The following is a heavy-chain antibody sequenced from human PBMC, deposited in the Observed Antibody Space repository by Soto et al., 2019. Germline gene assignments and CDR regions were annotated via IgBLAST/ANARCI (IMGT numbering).Heavy chain of an antibody. CDR1: NFSISSGYY. J-gene: IGHJ4*02. V-gene: IGHV4-38-2*01. D-gene: IGHD1-26*01. CDR3: ARSHSGSADSVFNY. Sequence: PPETLSLTCAVSNFSISSGYYWGWIRQSPGKGLEWIASIYRSGTTAYNPSLKSPVTISVDQSKNQFSLMLTAVTAADTAVYYCARSHSGSADSVFNYWGRGSLVTVSS. CDR2: IYRSGTT.